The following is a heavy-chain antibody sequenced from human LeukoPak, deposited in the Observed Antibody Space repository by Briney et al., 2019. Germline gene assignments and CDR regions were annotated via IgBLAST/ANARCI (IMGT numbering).Heavy chain of an antibody. Sequence: GGSLRLSCAASGFTFSSYGMSWVRQAPGKGLEWVSAISGSGGSTYYADSVKGRFTISRDNAKNSLYLQMNSLRAEDTAVYYCARDQRSGSYLGVWGQGTLVTVSS. CDR2: ISGSGGST. J-gene: IGHJ4*02. V-gene: IGHV3-23*01. CDR3: ARDQRSGSYLGV. D-gene: IGHD1-26*01. CDR1: GFTFSSYG.